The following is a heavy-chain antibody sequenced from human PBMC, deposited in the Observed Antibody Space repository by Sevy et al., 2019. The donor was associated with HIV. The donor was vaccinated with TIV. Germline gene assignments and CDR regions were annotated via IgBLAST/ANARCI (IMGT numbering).Heavy chain of an antibody. CDR3: AREGCTKPHDY. J-gene: IGHJ4*02. V-gene: IGHV3-23*01. Sequence: GGFLRLSCAASGFTFSKYSMSCVRQPPGKGLEWVSTFSFGCGEINYADSVKGRFTISRDNSKSSVYLQMNNLRPEVTAVYYRAREGCTKPHDYWGQGTLVTVSS. CDR1: GFTFSKYS. D-gene: IGHD2-8*01. CDR2: FSFGCGEI.